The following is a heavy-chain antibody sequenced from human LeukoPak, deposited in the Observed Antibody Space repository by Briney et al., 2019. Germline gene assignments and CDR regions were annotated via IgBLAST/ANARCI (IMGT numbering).Heavy chain of an antibody. D-gene: IGHD6-6*01. CDR3: AKNSIAARRGLFVF. CDR2: IKQDGSEK. Sequence: GGSLRLSCAASGFTFSSYWISWVRQAPGKGLEWVANIKQDGSEKYYVDSVKGRFTISRDNAKNSLYLQMNSLRAEDTAVYYCAKNSIAARRGLFVFWGQGTLVTVSS. J-gene: IGHJ4*02. V-gene: IGHV3-7*01. CDR1: GFTFSSYW.